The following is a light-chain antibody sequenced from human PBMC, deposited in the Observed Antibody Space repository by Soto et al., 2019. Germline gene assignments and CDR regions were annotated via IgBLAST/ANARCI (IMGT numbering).Light chain of an antibody. CDR1: QSVSSSY. V-gene: IGKV3-20*01. CDR2: GAS. J-gene: IGKJ1*01. Sequence: EIVLTHSPGTLSLSPGERATLSCRASQSVSSSYLAWYQQKPGQAPRLLIYGASSRATGIPDRFSGSGYGTEFTLTISSLQSEDFAVYYCQRFGSSPRAFGQGTKVDIK. CDR3: QRFGSSPRA.